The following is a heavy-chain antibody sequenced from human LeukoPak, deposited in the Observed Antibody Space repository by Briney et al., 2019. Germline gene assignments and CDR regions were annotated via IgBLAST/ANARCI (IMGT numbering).Heavy chain of an antibody. Sequence: GSSVKVSCKASGGTFSSYAISWVRQAPGQGLEWIGRIIPIFGIANYAQKFQGRVTITADKSTSTAYMELSSLRSEDTAVYYCARFTRFQYYDFWSGLDYYGMDVWGQGTTVTVSS. CDR3: ARFTRFQYYDFWSGLDYYGMDV. J-gene: IGHJ6*02. CDR2: IIPIFGIA. V-gene: IGHV1-69*04. D-gene: IGHD3-3*01. CDR1: GGTFSSYA.